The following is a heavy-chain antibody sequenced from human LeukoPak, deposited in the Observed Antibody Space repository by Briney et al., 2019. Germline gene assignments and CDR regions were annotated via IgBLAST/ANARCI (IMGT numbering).Heavy chain of an antibody. D-gene: IGHD3-22*01. V-gene: IGHV3-23*01. CDR2: ISGSGGST. CDR1: GFTFSSYA. J-gene: IGHJ1*01. CDR3: AKDYYDSSGYRSLAEYFQH. Sequence: GGSLRLSCAASGFTFSSYAMSWVRQAPGEGLEWVSAISGSGGSTYYADSVKGRFTISRDNSKNTLYLQMNSLRAEDTAVYYCAKDYYDSSGYRSLAEYFQHWGQGTLVTVSS.